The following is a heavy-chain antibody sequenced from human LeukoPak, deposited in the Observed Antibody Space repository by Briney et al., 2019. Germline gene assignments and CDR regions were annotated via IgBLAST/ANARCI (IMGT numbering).Heavy chain of an antibody. CDR1: GGSISSYY. CDR3: ARGIAAAGSWKYYYYMDV. J-gene: IGHJ6*03. Sequence: PSETLSLTCTVSGGSISSYYWSWIRQPPGKGLEWIGSIYYSGSTYYNPSLKSRVTISVDTSKNQFSLKLSSVTAADTAVYYCARGIAAAGSWKYYYYMDVWGKGTTVTVSS. V-gene: IGHV4-39*07. CDR2: IYYSGST. D-gene: IGHD6-13*01.